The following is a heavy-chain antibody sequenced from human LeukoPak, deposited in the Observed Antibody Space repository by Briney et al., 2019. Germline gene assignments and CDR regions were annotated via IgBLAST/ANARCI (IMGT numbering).Heavy chain of an antibody. CDR2: INPNSGGT. Sequence: ASVKVSCKASGYTFTGYYMHWVRQAPGQGLEWMGWINPNSGGTNYAQKFQGRVTMTRDTSTSTAYMELRSLRSDDTAVYYCARVANYCSSTSCYFYFDYWGQGTLVTVSP. CDR3: ARVANYCSSTSCYFYFDY. D-gene: IGHD2-2*01. J-gene: IGHJ4*02. V-gene: IGHV1-2*02. CDR1: GYTFTGYY.